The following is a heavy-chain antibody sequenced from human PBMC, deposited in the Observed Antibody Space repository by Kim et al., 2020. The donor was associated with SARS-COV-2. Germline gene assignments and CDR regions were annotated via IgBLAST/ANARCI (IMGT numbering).Heavy chain of an antibody. V-gene: IGHV3-23*01. CDR3: AKSGASIVGAAFDY. J-gene: IGHJ4*02. CDR2: ISGSGGST. D-gene: IGHD1-26*01. CDR1: GFTFSSYA. Sequence: GGSLRLSCAASGFTFSSYAMSWVRQAPGKGLEWVSAISGSGGSTNYADSVKGRFTISRDNSKNTLYLQMNSLRAEDTAVYYCAKSGASIVGAAFDYWGQGTLVTVSS.